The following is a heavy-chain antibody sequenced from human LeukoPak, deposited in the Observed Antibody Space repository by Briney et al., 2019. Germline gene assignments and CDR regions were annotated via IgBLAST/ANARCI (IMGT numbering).Heavy chain of an antibody. CDR3: ARGSSVRPDTPDPGYYFDY. CDR1: GGTFSSYA. J-gene: IGHJ4*02. D-gene: IGHD6-6*01. CDR2: IIPMFGTA. V-gene: IGHV1-69*05. Sequence: GASVKVSCKASGGTFSSYAISWVRQAPGQGLEWMGGIIPMFGTANYAQKFQGRVTITTDESTSTAYMELSSLRSEDTAVYYCARGSSVRPDTPDPGYYFDYWGQGTLVTVSS.